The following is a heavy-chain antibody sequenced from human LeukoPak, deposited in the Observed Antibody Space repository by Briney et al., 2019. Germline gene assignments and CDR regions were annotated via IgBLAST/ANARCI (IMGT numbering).Heavy chain of an antibody. Sequence: SETLSLTCTVSGGSIGSYYWSWIRQPAGKGLEWIGRIYTSGGTVYNPSLKSRVTMSVDTSKNQFSLKLSSVTAADTAVYYCARGVFYYDTRGRGYYFDYWGQGTLVTVSS. CDR1: GGSIGSYY. CDR3: ARGVFYYDTRGRGYYFDY. D-gene: IGHD3-22*01. J-gene: IGHJ4*02. CDR2: IYTSGGT. V-gene: IGHV4-4*07.